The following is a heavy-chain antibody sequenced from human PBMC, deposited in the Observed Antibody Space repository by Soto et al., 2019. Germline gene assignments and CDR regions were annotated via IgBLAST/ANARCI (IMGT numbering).Heavy chain of an antibody. CDR1: GGSISSSNW. V-gene: IGHV4-4*02. Sequence: QVQLQESGPGLVKPSGTLSLTCAVSGGSISSSNWWTWVRQPPGKGLEWIGGIYHSGSANYNPSLRSRVTISVHKSNNQFSLKLTSVTAADTAVYYCAFSSQFRRLDYWGQGTLVTVSS. J-gene: IGHJ4*02. CDR2: IYHSGSA. D-gene: IGHD3-3*01. CDR3: AFSSQFRRLDY.